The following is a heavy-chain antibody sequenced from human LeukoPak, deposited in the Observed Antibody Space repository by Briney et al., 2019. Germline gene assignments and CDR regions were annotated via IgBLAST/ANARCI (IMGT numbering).Heavy chain of an antibody. CDR1: GFTFSSYS. Sequence: GGSLRLSCAASGFTFSSYSMNWVRQAPGKGLEWVSSISSSSSYIYYADSVKGRFTISRDNAKNSLYLQMNSLRAEDTAVYYCAREFHSSGWYDYWGQGTLVTVSS. CDR2: ISSSSSYI. V-gene: IGHV3-21*01. CDR3: AREFHSSGWYDY. D-gene: IGHD6-19*01. J-gene: IGHJ4*02.